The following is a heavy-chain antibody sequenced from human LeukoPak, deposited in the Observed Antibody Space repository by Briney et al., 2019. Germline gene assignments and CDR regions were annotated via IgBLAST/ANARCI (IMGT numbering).Heavy chain of an antibody. CDR1: GFTFPNAW. J-gene: IGHJ6*03. Sequence: PGGSLRLSCAASGFTFPNAWVNWVRQAPGKGLEWVSAISGSGGSTYYADSVKGRFTISRDNSKNTLYLQMNSLRAEDTAVYYCAKDALIAARLSYYYYMDVWGKGTTVTVSS. CDR3: AKDALIAARLSYYYYMDV. V-gene: IGHV3-23*01. CDR2: ISGSGGST. D-gene: IGHD6-6*01.